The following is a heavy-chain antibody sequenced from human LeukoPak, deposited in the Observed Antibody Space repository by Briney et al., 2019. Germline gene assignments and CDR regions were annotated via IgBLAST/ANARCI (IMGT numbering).Heavy chain of an antibody. D-gene: IGHD3-3*01. CDR1: GYTFTSYY. V-gene: IGHV1-2*02. CDR3: ARGPLEWLFEDDY. Sequence: ASLMDSCKASGYTFTSYYLHWVGQAPGQRLEWMGWINHNSGGTNYAQKLQGRVTMTRDTSISTAYMELSRLRSDDTAVYYCARGPLEWLFEDDYWGQGTLVTVSS. CDR2: INHNSGGT. J-gene: IGHJ4*02.